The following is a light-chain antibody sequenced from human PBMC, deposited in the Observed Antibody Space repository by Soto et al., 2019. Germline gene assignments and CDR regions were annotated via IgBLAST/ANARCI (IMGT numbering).Light chain of an antibody. J-gene: IGLJ1*01. CDR1: SSDVGDYNF. CDR3: LSYTSSSTYV. V-gene: IGLV2-14*03. Sequence: QSALTQPASVSGSPGQSITISCTGTSSDVGDYNFVSWYQQHPGKAPQLMIYDVSNRPSGISNRFSGSKSGNTVSLTISGLQAEDEADYYCLSYTSSSTYVFGTGTKLTVL. CDR2: DVS.